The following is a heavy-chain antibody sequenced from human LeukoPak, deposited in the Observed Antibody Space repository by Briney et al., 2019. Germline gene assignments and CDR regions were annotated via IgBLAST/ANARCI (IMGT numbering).Heavy chain of an antibody. D-gene: IGHD6-13*01. CDR1: GGSISTYY. Sequence: PSETLSLTCTVSGGSISTYYWKWIRQPARQGLEWIGHIYSSGSANYNPSLKSRVTMSVDTSKNQFSLRLTSVTAAGTAVYYCARRAGNSWFFDYWGQGILVTVSS. V-gene: IGHV4-4*07. J-gene: IGHJ4*02. CDR3: ARRAGNSWFFDY. CDR2: IYSSGSA.